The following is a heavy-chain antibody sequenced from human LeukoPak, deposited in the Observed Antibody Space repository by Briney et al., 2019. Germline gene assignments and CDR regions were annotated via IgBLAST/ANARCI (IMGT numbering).Heavy chain of an antibody. Sequence: ASVKVSCKASGYTFTGYYMHWVRQAPGQGLEWMGWINPNSGGTNYAQKFQGRVTMTRDTSITTAYMELSRLRSDATALYYCASSRRYYYDSSGNDAFDIWGQGTMVTVSS. V-gene: IGHV1-2*02. CDR2: INPNSGGT. CDR1: GYTFTGYY. CDR3: ASSRRYYYDSSGNDAFDI. D-gene: IGHD3-22*01. J-gene: IGHJ3*02.